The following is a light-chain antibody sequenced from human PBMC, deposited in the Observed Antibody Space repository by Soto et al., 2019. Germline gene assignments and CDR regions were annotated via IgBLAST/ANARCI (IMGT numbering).Light chain of an antibody. Sequence: EIVVTQSPATLSVSPGERATLSCRASQSIGNHLAWYQQKPGQAPRLLIYGASTRATTIPARFSGSGSGTAFTLTISILQSGDFAVYYCQHYRAWPLSFGGGTKVEIK. V-gene: IGKV3D-15*01. J-gene: IGKJ4*01. CDR2: GAS. CDR1: QSIGNH. CDR3: QHYRAWPLS.